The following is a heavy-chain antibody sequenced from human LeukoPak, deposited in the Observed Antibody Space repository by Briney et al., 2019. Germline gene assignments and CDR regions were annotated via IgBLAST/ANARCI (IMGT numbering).Heavy chain of an antibody. J-gene: IGHJ4*02. CDR2: TYYRSKWYN. V-gene: IGHV6-1*01. D-gene: IGHD3-10*01. Sequence: PSQTLSLTCAISGDSFSRNTATWIWIRRSPSRGLEWLGRTYYRSKWYNDYAVSVKSRITINPDTSKNQFSLQLNSVTPEDTAVYYCSRDTPYFGFWGQGTLVTVSS. CDR3: SRDTPYFGF. CDR1: GDSFSRNTAT.